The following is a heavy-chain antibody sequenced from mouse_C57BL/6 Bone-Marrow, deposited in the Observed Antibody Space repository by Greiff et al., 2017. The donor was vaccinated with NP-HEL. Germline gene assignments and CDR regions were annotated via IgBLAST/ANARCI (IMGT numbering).Heavy chain of an antibody. CDR1: VYTFTSYW. Sequence: QVQLQQPGAELVKPGASVKLSCKASVYTFTSYWMHWVKQRPGQGLEWIGMIHPNSGSTNYNEKFKSKATLTVDKSSSTAYMQLSSLTSEDSAVYYCARPYYYGSSPFAYWGQGTLVTVSA. CDR2: IHPNSGST. V-gene: IGHV1-64*01. J-gene: IGHJ3*01. CDR3: ARPYYYGSSPFAY. D-gene: IGHD1-1*01.